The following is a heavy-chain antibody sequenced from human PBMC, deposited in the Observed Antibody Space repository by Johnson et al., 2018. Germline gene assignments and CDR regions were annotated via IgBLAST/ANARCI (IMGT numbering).Heavy chain of an antibody. D-gene: IGHD2-15*01. CDR3: ARDQVSSGGTPFMDV. J-gene: IGHJ6*02. CDR2: ISYDGSIE. CDR1: GFTFSSYA. V-gene: IGHV3-30*04. Sequence: VQLVQSGGGVVQPGRSLRLSCAASGFTFSSYAMHWVRQAPGKGLEWVAVISYDGSIENYADSVKGRFTISRDNSKNTLYLQMNSLRAEDTAVYYCARDQVSSGGTPFMDVWGQGTAVTVSS.